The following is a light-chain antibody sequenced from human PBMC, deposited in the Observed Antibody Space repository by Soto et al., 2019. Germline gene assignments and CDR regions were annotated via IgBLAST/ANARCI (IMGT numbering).Light chain of an antibody. Sequence: EIVLPQSPSTLSVSPGERATLSCRASQSVSSNLAWYQQKPGQAPRLLICGASTRATGTPARFSGSGSGTEFTLTISSLQSEDFAVYYCQQYNNWPPWTFGQGTKVDIK. V-gene: IGKV3-15*01. CDR3: QQYNNWPPWT. J-gene: IGKJ1*01. CDR1: QSVSSN. CDR2: GAS.